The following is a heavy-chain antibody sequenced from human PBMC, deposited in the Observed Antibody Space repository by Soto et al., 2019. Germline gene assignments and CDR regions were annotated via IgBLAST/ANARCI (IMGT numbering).Heavy chain of an antibody. Sequence: ETLSLTCTVSGGSVSSGSYYWSWIRQPPGKGLEWIGYIYYSGSTNYNPSLKSRVTISVDTSKNQFSLKLSSVTAADTAVYYCARRRGFPYYYGMDVWGQGTTVTVSS. CDR2: IYYSGST. CDR1: GGSVSSGSYY. J-gene: IGHJ6*02. D-gene: IGHD5-12*01. CDR3: ARRRGFPYYYGMDV. V-gene: IGHV4-61*01.